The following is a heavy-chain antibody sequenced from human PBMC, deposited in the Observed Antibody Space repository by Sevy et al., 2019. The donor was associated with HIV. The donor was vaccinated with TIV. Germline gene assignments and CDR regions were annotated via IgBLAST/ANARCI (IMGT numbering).Heavy chain of an antibody. D-gene: IGHD3-3*01. V-gene: IGHV3-30*02. Sequence: GGSLRLSCAASGFTFSSYGMHWVRQAPGKGLEWVAFIRYDGSNKYYADSVKGRFTISRDNSKNTRYLQMNSLRAEDTAVYYCAKGTDFWSGYYGFRYGMDVWGQGTTVTVSS. J-gene: IGHJ6*02. CDR3: AKGTDFWSGYYGFRYGMDV. CDR2: IRYDGSNK. CDR1: GFTFSSYG.